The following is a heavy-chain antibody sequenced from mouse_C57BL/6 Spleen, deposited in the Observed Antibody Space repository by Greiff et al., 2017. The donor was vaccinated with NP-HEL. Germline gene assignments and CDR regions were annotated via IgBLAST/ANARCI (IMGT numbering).Heavy chain of an antibody. CDR2: ISYDGSN. CDR3: ASEAQATLYAMDY. J-gene: IGHJ4*01. Sequence: EVQLQQSGPGLVKPSQSLSLTCSVTGYSITSGYYWNWIRQFPGNKLEWMGYISYDGSNNYNPSLKNRISITRDTSKNQFFLKLNSVTTEDTATYYCASEAQATLYAMDYWGQRTSVTVSS. V-gene: IGHV3-6*01. CDR1: GYSITSGYY. D-gene: IGHD3-2*02.